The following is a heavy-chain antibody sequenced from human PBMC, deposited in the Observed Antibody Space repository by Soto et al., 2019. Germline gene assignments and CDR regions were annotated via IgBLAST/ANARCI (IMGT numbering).Heavy chain of an antibody. CDR2: IYYSGST. Sequence: PSETLSLTCTVSGDSISSSSYYWGWIRQPPGKGLEWIGYIYYSGSTNYNPSLKSRVSISVDTSKNQFSLKLSSVTAADTAVYYCARRYGGNFDYWGQGTLVTVSS. J-gene: IGHJ4*02. V-gene: IGHV4-61*05. D-gene: IGHD1-26*01. CDR3: ARRYGGNFDY. CDR1: GDSISSSSYY.